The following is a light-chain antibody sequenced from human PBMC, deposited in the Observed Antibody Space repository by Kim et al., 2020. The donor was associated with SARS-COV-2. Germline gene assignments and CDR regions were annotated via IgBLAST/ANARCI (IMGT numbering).Light chain of an antibody. CDR1: QSVSSY. CDR2: DAS. V-gene: IGKV3-11*01. CDR3: QQRSNWPRIFT. Sequence: PGGRATLSYRASQSVSSYLAWYQQKPGQAPRLLIYDASNRATGIPARFSGSGSGTDFTLTISSLEPEDFAVYYCQQRSNWPRIFTFGPGTKVDIK. J-gene: IGKJ3*01.